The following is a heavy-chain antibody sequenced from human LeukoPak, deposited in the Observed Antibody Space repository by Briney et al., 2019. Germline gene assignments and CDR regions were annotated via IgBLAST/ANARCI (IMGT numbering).Heavy chain of an antibody. CDR1: GYSFTSYD. Sequence: ASVKVSCKTSGYSFTSYDIIWVRQATGQGLEWMGWMSPNGGHTGRAQKFQGRISMTRNISISTAFMGLRSLRPDATAIYSCATASAASYYMSASCGQATLITV. J-gene: IGHJ5*02. V-gene: IGHV1-8*01. CDR2: MSPNGGHT. CDR3: ATASAASYYMSAS. D-gene: IGHD1-26*01.